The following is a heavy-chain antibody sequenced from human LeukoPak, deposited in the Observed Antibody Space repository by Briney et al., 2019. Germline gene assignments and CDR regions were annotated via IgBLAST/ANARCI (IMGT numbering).Heavy chain of an antibody. Sequence: ASVKVSCKASGYTFTSYAMHWVRQAPGQRLEWMGWISAGNGNTKYSQKFQGRVTITRDTSASTAYMELSSLRSEDTAVYYCARVDIVATTSFDYWGQGTLVTVSS. CDR3: ARVDIVATTSFDY. V-gene: IGHV1-3*01. D-gene: IGHD5-12*01. J-gene: IGHJ4*02. CDR1: GYTFTSYA. CDR2: ISAGNGNT.